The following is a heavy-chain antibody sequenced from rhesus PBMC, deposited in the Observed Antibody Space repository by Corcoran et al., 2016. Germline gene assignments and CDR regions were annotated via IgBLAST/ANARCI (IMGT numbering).Heavy chain of an antibody. CDR1: GFTFSCYG. CDR3: AKAGGAAAVV. Sequence: EVQLVETGGGLVQPGGSLKPSCAASGFTFSCYGMSWVRQAPGKGLEWVSAINSGGGSTYYADSVKGRFTISRDKSKNTLSLQRNSLRAEDTAVYYCAKAGGAAAVVWGQGVLVTVSS. J-gene: IGHJ4*01. D-gene: IGHD6-25*01. V-gene: IGHV3S5*01. CDR2: INSGGGST.